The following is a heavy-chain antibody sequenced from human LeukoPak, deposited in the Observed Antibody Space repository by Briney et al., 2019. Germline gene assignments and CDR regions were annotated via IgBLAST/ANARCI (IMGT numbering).Heavy chain of an antibody. CDR2: ISSSGTYI. CDR1: GFTFSTYS. V-gene: IGHV3-21*01. CDR3: ARATFHYDTSGRYYYNYGMDV. Sequence: PGGSLRLSCAASGFTFSTYSMNWVRQAPGKGLEWVSSISSSGTYIYYADSVKGRFTISRDNSKNTVYLQMNSLRAEDTAVYYCARATFHYDTSGRYYYNYGMDVWGQGTTVTVSS. D-gene: IGHD3-22*01. J-gene: IGHJ6*02.